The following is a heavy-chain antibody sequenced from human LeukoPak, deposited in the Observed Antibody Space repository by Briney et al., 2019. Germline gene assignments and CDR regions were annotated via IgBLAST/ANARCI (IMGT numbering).Heavy chain of an antibody. CDR3: AKEGSSWPKNPFDY. Sequence: GGSLRLSCAASGFTFSSYGMHWVRQAPGKGLEWVAFIRYDGSNKYYADSVKGRFTISRDNSKNTLYPQMNSLRAGDTAVYYCAKEGSSWPKNPFDYWGQGTLVT. CDR2: IRYDGSNK. J-gene: IGHJ4*02. V-gene: IGHV3-30*02. D-gene: IGHD6-13*01. CDR1: GFTFSSYG.